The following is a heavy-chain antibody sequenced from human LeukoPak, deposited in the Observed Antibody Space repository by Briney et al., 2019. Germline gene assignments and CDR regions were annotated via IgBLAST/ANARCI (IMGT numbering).Heavy chain of an antibody. V-gene: IGHV4-30-4*08. D-gene: IGHD4-17*01. CDR3: ASNTVTTYWYFDL. J-gene: IGHJ2*01. CDR2: IYYSGST. CDR1: GGSISSGDYY. Sequence: SQTLSLTCTVSGGSISSGDYYWRWIRQPPGKGLEWIGYIYYSGSTYYNPSLKSRVTISVDTSKNQFSLKLSSVTAADTAVYYCASNTVTTYWYFDLWGRGTLVTVSS.